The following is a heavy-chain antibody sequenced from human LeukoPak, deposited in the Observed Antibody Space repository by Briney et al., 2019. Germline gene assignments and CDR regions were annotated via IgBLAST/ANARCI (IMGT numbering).Heavy chain of an antibody. J-gene: IGHJ5*02. CDR2: IILIFGTA. D-gene: IGHD6-13*01. V-gene: IGHV1-69*01. CDR3: AKGYGQRLVNNWFDP. Sequence: GASVKVSCKASGGTFISYAISWVRQAPGQGLEWMGGIILIFGTANYAQKFQGRVTITADESTSTAYMELSSLRPEDTAVYYCAKGYGQRLVNNWFDPWGQGTLVTVSS. CDR1: GGTFISYA.